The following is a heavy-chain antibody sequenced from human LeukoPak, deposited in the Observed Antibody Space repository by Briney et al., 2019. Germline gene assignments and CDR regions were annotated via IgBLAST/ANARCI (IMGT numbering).Heavy chain of an antibody. CDR3: ATDYYDSSGYYTGTY. CDR1: GFTFSGYW. CDR2: IKKEGSEK. V-gene: IGHV3-7*03. J-gene: IGHJ4*02. Sequence: GGSLRLSCAASGFTFSGYWMNWVRQAPGKGLEWVANIKKEGSEKYYVDSVKGRFTISRDNAKNSLYLQMNSLRADDTAVYYCATDYYDSSGYYTGTYWGQRTLVTVSS. D-gene: IGHD3-22*01.